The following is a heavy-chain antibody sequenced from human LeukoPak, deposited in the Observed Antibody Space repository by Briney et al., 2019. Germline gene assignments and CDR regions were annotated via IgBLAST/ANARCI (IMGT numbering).Heavy chain of an antibody. Sequence: SETLSLTCTVSGGSISSYYWSWIRQPPGKGLEWIGYIYYSGSTNYNPSLKSRVTISVDTSKNQFSLKLSSVTAADTAVYYCARGISSGWHYWYFDLWGRGTLVTVPS. CDR2: IYYSGST. D-gene: IGHD6-19*01. CDR1: GGSISSYY. J-gene: IGHJ2*01. CDR3: ARGISSGWHYWYFDL. V-gene: IGHV4-59*01.